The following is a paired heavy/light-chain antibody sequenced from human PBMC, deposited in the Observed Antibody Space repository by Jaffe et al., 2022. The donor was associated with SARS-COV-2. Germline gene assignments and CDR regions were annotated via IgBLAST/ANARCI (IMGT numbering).Heavy chain of an antibody. V-gene: IGHV3-23*04. J-gene: IGHJ4*02. CDR3: ANDVGATSY. CDR1: GFPFSNNA. CDR2: TSGNGDST. Sequence: DVQLVESGGGFVQPGGSLRLSCAASGFPFSNNAMSWVRQAPGKGLEWVSATSGNGDSTHYAGSVKGRFTISRDNSKNMLYLQMNGLRAEDTAVYYCANDVGATSYWGQGALVTVSS. D-gene: IGHD1-26*01.
Light chain of an antibody. CDR1: QSISSR. CDR3: QQYNSYSRT. J-gene: IGKJ1*01. Sequence: DIQMTQSPSTLSASVGDRVTITCRASQSISSRLAWYQQKLGKAPKLLISEASSLESGVPSRFSGSGSGTEFTLTISSLQPDDCATYYCQQYNSYSRTFGQGTKVEFK. V-gene: IGKV1-5*03. CDR2: EAS.